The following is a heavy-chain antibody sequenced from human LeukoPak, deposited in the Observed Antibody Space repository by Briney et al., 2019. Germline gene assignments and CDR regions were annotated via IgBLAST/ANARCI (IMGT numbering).Heavy chain of an antibody. CDR1: VFPFSRYS. CDR2: ITSSGDTI. Sequence: GGSLRLSCTTSVFPFSRYSMNWVRQAPGKGLEWVSYITSSGDTIYYADSVKGRFTISRDNAKNSLYLQMNSLRAEDTAVYYCARELYYYDSSGYQPPYYYYYMDVWGKGTTVTVSS. CDR3: ARELYYYDSSGYQPPYYYYYMDV. J-gene: IGHJ6*03. D-gene: IGHD3-22*01. V-gene: IGHV3-48*04.